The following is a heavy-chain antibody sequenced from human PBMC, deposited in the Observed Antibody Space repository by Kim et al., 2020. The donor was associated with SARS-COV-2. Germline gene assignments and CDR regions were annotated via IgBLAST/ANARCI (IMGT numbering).Heavy chain of an antibody. V-gene: IGHV3-30*18. D-gene: IGHD6-13*01. Sequence: LSLTCAASGFTFSSYGMHWVRQAPGKGLEWVAVISYDGSNKYYADSVKGRFTISRDNSKNTLYLQMNSLRAEDTAVYYCAKDAGGYSSSWYYFDYWG. CDR3: AKDAGGYSSSWYYFDY. J-gene: IGHJ4*01. CDR2: ISYDGSNK. CDR1: GFTFSSYG.